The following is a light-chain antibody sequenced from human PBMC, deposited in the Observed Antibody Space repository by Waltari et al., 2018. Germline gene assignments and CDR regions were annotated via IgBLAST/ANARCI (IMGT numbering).Light chain of an antibody. V-gene: IGLV3-21*03. CDR1: NVGSKS. CDR2: DDS. J-gene: IGLJ2*01. Sequence: SYVLTQPPSASVAPGKTARITCGGNNVGSKSVHWYQQQPGQAPLLVVYDDSARPSGIPDRFSASNSGNTATLTISRVENGDEADYYCQVWDTSSDRVVFGGGTKLTVL. CDR3: QVWDTSSDRVV.